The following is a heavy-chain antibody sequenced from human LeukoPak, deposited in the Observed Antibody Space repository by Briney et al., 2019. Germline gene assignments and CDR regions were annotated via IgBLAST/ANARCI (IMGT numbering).Heavy chain of an antibody. J-gene: IGHJ4*02. CDR2: ISAYNGNT. D-gene: IGHD3-22*01. CDR3: ARQGSYYDSSGYFN. V-gene: IGHV1-18*01. CDR1: GYTFTSYG. Sequence: ASVKVSCKASGYTFTSYGISWVRQAPGQGLEWMGWISAYNGNTNYAQTLQGRVSITTDTSTSTDYMELRSLRSDDRAVYYCARQGSYYDSSGYFNWGQGTLVTVSS.